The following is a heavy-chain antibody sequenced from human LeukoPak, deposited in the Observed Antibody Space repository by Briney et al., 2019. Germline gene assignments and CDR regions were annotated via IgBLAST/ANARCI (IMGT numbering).Heavy chain of an antibody. CDR1: GFTSSSYA. CDR2: ISGSGGST. V-gene: IGHV3-23*01. J-gene: IGHJ4*02. CDR3: AKGRRGYSYGYFY. Sequence: GGSLRLSCAASGFTSSSYATSWVRQAPGKGLEWVSAISGSGGSTYYADSVKGRFTISRDNSKNTLYLQMNSLRAEDTAVYYCAKGRRGYSYGYFYWGQGTLVTVSS. D-gene: IGHD5-18*01.